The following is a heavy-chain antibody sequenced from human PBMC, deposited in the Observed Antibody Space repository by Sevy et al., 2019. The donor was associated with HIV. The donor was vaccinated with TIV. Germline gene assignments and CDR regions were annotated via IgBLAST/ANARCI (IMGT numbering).Heavy chain of an antibody. Sequence: ETLSLTCTVSGGSITSLYWNWIRQPPGKGLEWIANIYYNGHINYNPSLKSRVTLSLDTSKNQFSLRLSSVTAADTAMYYCAGENAWGRGYSWGQGTLVIVSS. CDR1: GGSITSLY. CDR3: AGENAWGRGYS. CDR2: IYYNGHI. J-gene: IGHJ4*02. D-gene: IGHD1-26*01. V-gene: IGHV4-59*08.